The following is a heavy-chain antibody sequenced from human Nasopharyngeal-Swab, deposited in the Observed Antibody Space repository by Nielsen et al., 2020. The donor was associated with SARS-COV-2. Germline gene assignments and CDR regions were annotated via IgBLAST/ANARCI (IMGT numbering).Heavy chain of an antibody. V-gene: IGHV4-34*01. Sequence: SETLSLTCAVYGGSFSVYYWSWIRQPPGKGLEWIGEINHSGTTSYNPSLKSRVTISSDTSKNQFSLKLSSVTAADTAVYYCARGHRSISMIVVVIATAHFYFDSWGRGTLVTVTS. D-gene: IGHD3-22*01. CDR3: ARGHRSISMIVVVIATAHFYFDS. CDR2: INHSGTT. CDR1: GGSFSVYY. J-gene: IGHJ4*02.